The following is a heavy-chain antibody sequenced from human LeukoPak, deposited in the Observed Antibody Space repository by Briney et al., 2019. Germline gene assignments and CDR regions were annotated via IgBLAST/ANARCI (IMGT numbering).Heavy chain of an antibody. V-gene: IGHV4-34*01. CDR3: ARANYIAARPYYFDY. CDR1: GGSFSGYY. J-gene: IGHJ4*02. D-gene: IGHD6-6*01. Sequence: SSETLSLTCAVYGGSFSGYYWSWIRQPPGKGLEWIGEINHSGSTNYNPSLKSRVTISVDTSKNQFSLKLSSVTAADTAVYYCARANYIAARPYYFDYWGQGTLVTVSS. CDR2: INHSGST.